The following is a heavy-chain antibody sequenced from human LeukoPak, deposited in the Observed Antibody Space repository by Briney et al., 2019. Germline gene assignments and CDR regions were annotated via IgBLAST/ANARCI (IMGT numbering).Heavy chain of an antibody. CDR3: ARVSGDFPAFDI. CDR2: ISSSSSYI. V-gene: IGHV3-21*01. CDR1: GFTFSNYG. Sequence: GGSLRLSCAASGFTFSNYGMHWVRQAPGKGLEWVSSISSSSSYIYYADSVKGRFTISRDNAKNSLYLQMNSLRAEDTAVYYCARVSGDFPAFDIWGQGTMVTVSS. D-gene: IGHD7-27*01. J-gene: IGHJ3*02.